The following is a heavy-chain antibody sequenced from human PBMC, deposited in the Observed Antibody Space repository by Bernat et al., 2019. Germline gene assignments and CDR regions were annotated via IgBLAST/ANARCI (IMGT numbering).Heavy chain of an antibody. D-gene: IGHD1-26*01. J-gene: IGHJ4*02. CDR2: ISSSGSTI. CDR3: ASLPYSGDY. CDR1: GFTFSTYE. V-gene: IGHV3-48*03. Sequence: EVQLVDSGGGLVQPGGSLRLSCRASGFTFSTYEMNWVRKAPGTGLEWISYISSSGSTIYYADTVKGRFTISRDNAKNSLYLQMNSLRAEDTAVYYCASLPYSGDYWGQGTLVTVSS.